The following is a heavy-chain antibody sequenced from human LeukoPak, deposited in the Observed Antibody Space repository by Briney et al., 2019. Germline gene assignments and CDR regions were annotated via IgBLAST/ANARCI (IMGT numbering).Heavy chain of an antibody. J-gene: IGHJ4*02. CDR1: GFTFSSYS. D-gene: IGHD2-15*01. Sequence: GRSLRLSCAASGFTFSSYSMNWVREAPGKGLEWVSSISSSSSYISYADSVKGRFTISRDNAKNSLYLQMNSLRAGDTAVYYCGPGVRGGFDYWGQGTLVTVS. CDR2: ISSSSSYI. V-gene: IGHV3-21*01. CDR3: GPGVRGGFDY.